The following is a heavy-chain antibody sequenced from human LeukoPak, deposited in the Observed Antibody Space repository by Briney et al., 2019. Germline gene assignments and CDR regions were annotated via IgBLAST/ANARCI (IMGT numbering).Heavy chain of an antibody. Sequence: ASVKVSCKASGYTFTSNYIHWVRQAPGQGLGWLGMIYPRDGSTSYAQKFQGRVTVTRDTSTSTVHMELSGLRSEDTAVYYCARDQEGFDYWGQGTLVTVSS. J-gene: IGHJ4*02. CDR1: GYTFTSNY. CDR2: IYPRDGST. CDR3: ARDQEGFDY. V-gene: IGHV1-46*01.